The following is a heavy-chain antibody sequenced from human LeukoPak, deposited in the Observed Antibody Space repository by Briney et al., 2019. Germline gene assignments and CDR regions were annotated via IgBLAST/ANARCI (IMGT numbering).Heavy chain of an antibody. CDR1: GGTFSSYT. Sequence: SVKVSCKASGGTFSSYTISWVRQAPGQGLEWMGRIIPILGIANYAQKFQGRVTITADKSTSTAYMELSSLRSEDTAVYCCARYQYYYDSSGYPVDYWGQGTLVTVSS. CDR3: ARYQYYYDSSGYPVDY. CDR2: IIPILGIA. D-gene: IGHD3-22*01. J-gene: IGHJ4*02. V-gene: IGHV1-69*02.